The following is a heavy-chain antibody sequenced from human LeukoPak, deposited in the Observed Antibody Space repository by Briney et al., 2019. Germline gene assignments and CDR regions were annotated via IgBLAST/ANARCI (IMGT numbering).Heavy chain of an antibody. Sequence: ASVKVSCKASGYTFTGYYMHWVRQAPGQGLEWMGWINPNSGGTNYAQKFQGRVTMTRDTSISTAYMELSRLRSDDTAVYYCARDGGGLTFPPDYWGQGTLVTVSS. V-gene: IGHV1-2*02. J-gene: IGHJ4*02. CDR3: ARDGGGLTFPPDY. CDR1: GYTFTGYY. D-gene: IGHD3-16*01. CDR2: INPNSGGT.